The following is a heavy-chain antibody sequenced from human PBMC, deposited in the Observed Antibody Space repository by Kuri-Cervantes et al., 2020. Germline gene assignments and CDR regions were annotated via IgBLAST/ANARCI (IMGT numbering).Heavy chain of an antibody. CDR1: GFSLSTSGMC. Sequence: SGPTLVKPTQTLTLTCTSSGFSLSTSGMCVSWIRQPPGKALEWLALIDWDDDKYYSPSLKRRLTITKDTSKNQVVLTLTNMDPVDTATYYCAHRSTVSGFDYWGQGTLVTVSS. CDR3: AHRSTVSGFDY. D-gene: IGHD4-11*01. CDR2: IDWDDDK. J-gene: IGHJ4*02. V-gene: IGHV2-70*12.